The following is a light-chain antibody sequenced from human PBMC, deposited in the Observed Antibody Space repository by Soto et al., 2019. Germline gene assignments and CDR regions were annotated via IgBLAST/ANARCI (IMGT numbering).Light chain of an antibody. J-gene: IGLJ1*01. CDR2: ENS. Sequence: QSVLTQPPSVSGAPGQRITISCTGSSSTIGAGHDVHWYQQLPGTAPKLLIYENSNRPSGVPGRFSGSKSGTSASLAITGLQAEDEVDYYCQSYDSSLSAFVFGTGTQLTVL. V-gene: IGLV1-40*01. CDR1: SSTIGAGHD. CDR3: QSYDSSLSAFV.